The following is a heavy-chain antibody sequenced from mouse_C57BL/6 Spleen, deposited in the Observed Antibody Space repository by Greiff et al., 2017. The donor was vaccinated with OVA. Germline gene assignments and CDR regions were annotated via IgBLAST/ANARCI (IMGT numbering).Heavy chain of an antibody. J-gene: IGHJ1*03. CDR1: GYTFTSYW. D-gene: IGHD1-1*01. CDR2: IDPSDSET. V-gene: IGHV1-52*01. Sequence: QVQLQQPGAELVRPGSSVKLSCKASGYTFTSYWMHWVKQRPIQGLEWIGNIDPSDSETHYNQKFTDKATLTVDKSSSTAYMQLSSLTSEDSAVYYCARPHYYGSSHWYFDVWGTGTTVTVSS. CDR3: ARPHYYGSSHWYFDV.